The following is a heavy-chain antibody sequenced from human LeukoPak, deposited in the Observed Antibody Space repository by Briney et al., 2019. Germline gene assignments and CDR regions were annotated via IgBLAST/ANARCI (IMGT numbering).Heavy chain of an antibody. D-gene: IGHD2-15*01. J-gene: IGHJ4*02. CDR2: ISYSGST. V-gene: IGHV4-39*01. CDR1: GGSISSSSYF. CDR3: ARSVNIVVEYYFDY. Sequence: PSETLSLTCTVSGGSISSSSYFWGWIRQPPGKGLEWIGSISYSGSTYYNPSLKSRVTISVGTSKNQFSLKLNSVTAADTAVYYCARSVNIVVEYYFDYCGQGTLVTVSS.